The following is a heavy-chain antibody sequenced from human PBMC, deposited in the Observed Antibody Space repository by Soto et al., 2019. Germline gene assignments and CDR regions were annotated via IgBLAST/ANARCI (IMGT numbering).Heavy chain of an antibody. J-gene: IGHJ4*02. V-gene: IGHV4-34*01. CDR3: ARATGYSSSWYPFDY. CDR2: INHSGST. Sequence: SETLSLTCAVYGGSFIGYYWSWIRQPPGKGLEWIGEINHSGSTNYNPSLKSRVTISVDTSKNQFSLKLSSVTAADTAVYYCARATGYSSSWYPFDYWGQGTLVTVSS. D-gene: IGHD6-13*01. CDR1: GGSFIGYY.